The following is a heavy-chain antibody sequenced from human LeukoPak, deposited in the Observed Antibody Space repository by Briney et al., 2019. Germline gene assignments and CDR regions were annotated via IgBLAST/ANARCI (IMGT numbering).Heavy chain of an antibody. Sequence: PSETLSLTCTVSGISISSSNSYWGWIRQPPGKGLEWIGSIYYSGSTYYNPSLKSRVTISVDTSKNQFSLKLSSVTAADTAVYYCARGLWEWELLGQRTYNWFDPWGQGTLVTVSS. CDR1: GISISSSNSY. V-gene: IGHV4-39*07. CDR2: IYYSGST. D-gene: IGHD1-26*01. J-gene: IGHJ5*02. CDR3: ARGLWEWELLGQRTYNWFDP.